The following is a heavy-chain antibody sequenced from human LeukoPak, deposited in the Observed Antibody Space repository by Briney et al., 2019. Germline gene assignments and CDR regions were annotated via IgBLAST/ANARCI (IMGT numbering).Heavy chain of an antibody. J-gene: IGHJ4*02. Sequence: SETLSLTCTVSGVSISSYYWSWIRQPAGKGLEWIGRIHTSGSTKYNPSLKSRVTMSVDTSKNQFSLKLSSVTAADTAVYYCARTMVRGATFDYWGQGTLVTVSS. D-gene: IGHD3-10*01. CDR1: GVSISSYY. V-gene: IGHV4-4*07. CDR2: IHTSGST. CDR3: ARTMVRGATFDY.